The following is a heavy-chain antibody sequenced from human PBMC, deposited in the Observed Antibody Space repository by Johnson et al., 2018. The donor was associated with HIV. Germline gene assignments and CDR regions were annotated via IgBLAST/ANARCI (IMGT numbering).Heavy chain of an antibody. D-gene: IGHD3-16*01. CDR2: IRYDGGTK. Sequence: QMQLVESGGGLVQPGRSLRLSCAASGFTFNTYGMHWVRQAPGKGLEWVAFIRYDGGTKYYADSLKGRFTISRDNSKNTLYLQMNILRAEDTAVYFCAKEAYYVEAFDIWGQGTMVTVSS. V-gene: IGHV3-30*02. CDR3: AKEAYYVEAFDI. J-gene: IGHJ3*02. CDR1: GFTFNTYG.